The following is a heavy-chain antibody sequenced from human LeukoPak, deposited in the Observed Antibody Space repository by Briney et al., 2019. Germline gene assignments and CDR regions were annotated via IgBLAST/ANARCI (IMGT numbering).Heavy chain of an antibody. J-gene: IGHJ4*02. CDR1: GYSFTSYW. CDR3: AKGTYYYDSSGYSHGANFDY. V-gene: IGHV5-51*07. Sequence: GESLKISCKGSGYSFTSYWIGWVHQMPGKGLEWMGIIYPGDSDTRYSPSFQGQVTISADKSISTAYLQWSSLKASDTAMYYCAKGTYYYDSSGYSHGANFDYWGQGPLVTVSS. D-gene: IGHD3-22*01. CDR2: IYPGDSDT.